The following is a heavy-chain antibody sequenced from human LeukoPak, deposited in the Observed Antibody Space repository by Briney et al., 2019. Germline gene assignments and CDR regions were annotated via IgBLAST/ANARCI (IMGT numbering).Heavy chain of an antibody. V-gene: IGHV3-48*01. J-gene: IGHJ4*02. CDR3: ARDNSVVVTAY. D-gene: IGHD2-21*02. CDR2: ISSSSSTI. Sequence: PGGSLRLSCAASGFTFSSYSMNWVRQAPGKGLEWVSYISSSSSTIYYADSVKGRFTISRDNAKNSLYLQMNSLRAEDTAVYYCARDNSVVVTAYWGQGTLVTVSS. CDR1: GFTFSSYS.